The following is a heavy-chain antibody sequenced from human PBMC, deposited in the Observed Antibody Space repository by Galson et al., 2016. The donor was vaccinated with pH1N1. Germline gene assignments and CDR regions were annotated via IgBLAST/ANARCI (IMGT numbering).Heavy chain of an antibody. CDR2: INQDGDKK. Sequence: SLRLSCAASGFNFSNYWMQWVRQAPGKGLQWVANINQDGDKKYYVGSVEGRFTISRDNAKNSLYLQVNNLRDEDTAMYFCAGRYFDYWGQGALVTVSS. D-gene: IGHD3-9*01. J-gene: IGHJ4*02. CDR3: AGRYFDY. V-gene: IGHV3-7*01. CDR1: GFNFSNYW.